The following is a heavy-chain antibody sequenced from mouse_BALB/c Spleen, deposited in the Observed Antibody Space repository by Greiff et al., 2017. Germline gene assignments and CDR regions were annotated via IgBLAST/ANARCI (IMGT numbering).Heavy chain of an antibody. D-gene: IGHD1-1*01. CDR2: ISYSGST. J-gene: IGHJ3*01. V-gene: IGHV3-8*02. Sequence: EVQLQESGPSLVKPSQTLSLTCSVTGDSITSGYWNWIRKFPGNKLEYMGYISYSGSTYYNPSLKSRISITRDTSKNQYYLQLNSVTTEDTATYYCARNLYGSSLAWFAYWGQGTLVTVSA. CDR1: GDSITSGY. CDR3: ARNLYGSSLAWFAY.